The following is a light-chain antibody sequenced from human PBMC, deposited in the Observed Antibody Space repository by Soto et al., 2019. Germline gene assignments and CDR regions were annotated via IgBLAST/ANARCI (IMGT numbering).Light chain of an antibody. V-gene: IGLV2-14*01. J-gene: IGLJ2*01. Sequence: QSALTQPASVSGSPGHSITISCTGTNSDIGAYNFVSWYQQHPGKAPKLLIYGVLNRPSGISYCFSGAKSANTASLTISGLQPEDEADYYCSSYTSISTVVFGGGTKLTVL. CDR2: GVL. CDR1: NSDIGAYNF. CDR3: SSYTSISTVV.